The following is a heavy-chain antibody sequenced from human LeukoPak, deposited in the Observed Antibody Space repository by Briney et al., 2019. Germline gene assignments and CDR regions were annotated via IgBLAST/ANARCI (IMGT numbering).Heavy chain of an antibody. CDR3: AKSGDSPGDY. CDR2: ISAYTGDT. V-gene: IGHV1-18*01. CDR1: GYSFTSYG. Sequence: GASAKVSCKASGYSFTSYGISWVRQAPGQGLEWVGWISAYTGDTKYGQKFQGRVTMTTDTSTSTGYMELRSLRSDDTAVYYCAKSGDSPGDYWGQGTLVTVSS. D-gene: IGHD1-26*01. J-gene: IGHJ4*02.